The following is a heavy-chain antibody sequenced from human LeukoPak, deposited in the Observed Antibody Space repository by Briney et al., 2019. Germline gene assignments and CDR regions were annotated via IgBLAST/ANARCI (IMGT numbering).Heavy chain of an antibody. J-gene: IGHJ6*03. Sequence: GGSLRLSCAATRFTFSDYYMSWIRQAPGKGLGWVAYISSRGIPIYYADAMKGRLTISRDNAKTSLYLQMNSLRAEDTAVYYCARVRYYASDYYYMDVWGKGTTVTVSS. CDR1: RFTFSDYY. V-gene: IGHV3-11*04. D-gene: IGHD3-10*01. CDR3: ARVRYYASDYYYMDV. CDR2: ISSRGIPI.